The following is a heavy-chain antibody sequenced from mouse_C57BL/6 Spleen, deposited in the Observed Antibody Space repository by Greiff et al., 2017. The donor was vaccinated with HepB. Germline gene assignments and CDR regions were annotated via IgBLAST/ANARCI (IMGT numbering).Heavy chain of an antibody. D-gene: IGHD2-4*01. CDR1: GYTFTDYE. Sequence: VQLQESGAELVRPGASVTLSCKASGYTFTDYEMHWVKQTPVHGLEWIGAIDPETGGTAYNQKFKGKAILTADKSSSTAYMELRSLTSEDSAVYYCTRWRGDDYDWFAYWGQGTLVTVSA. CDR3: TRWRGDDYDWFAY. V-gene: IGHV1-15*01. J-gene: IGHJ3*01. CDR2: IDPETGGT.